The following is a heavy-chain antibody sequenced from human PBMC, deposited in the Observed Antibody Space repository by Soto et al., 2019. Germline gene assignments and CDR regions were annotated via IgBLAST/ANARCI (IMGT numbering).Heavy chain of an antibody. D-gene: IGHD6-13*01. V-gene: IGHV3-9*01. J-gene: IGHJ4*02. CDR1: GFTFDDYT. Sequence: GGPLRLSCTASGFTFDDYTMNWVRQVPGKGLEWVSGINWKSGSIGYGDSVKGRFGISRDNAKNSLHLQMKSLSADATAFYYCVMDESINWYSGHFRHWGQGT. CDR2: INWKSGSI. CDR3: VMDESINWYSGHFRH.